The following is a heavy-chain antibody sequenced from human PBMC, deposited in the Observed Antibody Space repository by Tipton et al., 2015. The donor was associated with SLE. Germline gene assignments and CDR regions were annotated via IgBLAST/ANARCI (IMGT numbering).Heavy chain of an antibody. V-gene: IGHV4-59*01. Sequence: TLSLTCTVSGGSISSYFWSWIRQPPGKGLEWIGYIYTSGSTNYNPSLKSRVTISVDTSKNQFSLKLSSVTAADTAVYYCARVVEDIVLEGAFDIWGQGTMVTVSS. D-gene: IGHD2-8*01. CDR1: GGSISSYF. J-gene: IGHJ3*02. CDR2: IYTSGST. CDR3: ARVVEDIVLEGAFDI.